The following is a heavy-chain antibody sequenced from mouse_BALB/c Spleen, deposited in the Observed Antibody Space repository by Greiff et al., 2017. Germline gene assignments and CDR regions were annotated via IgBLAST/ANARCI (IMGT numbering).Heavy chain of an antibody. Sequence: VQLQASGPELVKPGASVTISCKSSCYSFTSYYIHWVKQRPGQGLEWIGCIFPGSGNTKYNEKFKGKATLTADTSSSTAYMQLSSLTSEDSAVYFCACYDYWGRGTTRT. D-gene: IGHD1-1*01. CDR1: CYSFTSYY. V-gene: IGHV1-66*01. J-gene: IGHJ2*01. CDR2: IFPGSGNT. CDR3: ACYDY.